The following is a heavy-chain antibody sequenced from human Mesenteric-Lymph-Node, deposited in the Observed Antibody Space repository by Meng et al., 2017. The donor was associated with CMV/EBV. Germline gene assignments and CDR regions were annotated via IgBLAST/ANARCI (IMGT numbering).Heavy chain of an antibody. V-gene: IGHV3-48*03. J-gene: IGHJ4*02. CDR2: ISSSGSTI. CDR1: GFTFSSYE. CDR3: ARGEQWLVRGYFDY. D-gene: IGHD6-19*01. Sequence: GESLKISCAASGFTFSSYEMNWVRQAPGKGLEWVSYISSSGSTIYYADSVKGRFTISRDNAKNSLYLQMNSLRAEDTALYYCARGEQWLVRGYFDYWGQGTLVTVSS.